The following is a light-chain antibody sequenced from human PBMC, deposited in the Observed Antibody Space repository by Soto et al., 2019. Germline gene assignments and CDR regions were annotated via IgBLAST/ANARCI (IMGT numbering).Light chain of an antibody. J-gene: IGKJ1*01. V-gene: IGKV3-20*01. Sequence: EIVLTQSPGTLSLSPGERATLSCRASQSVSSSYLAWYQQEPGQAPRLLIYGASSRPTGIPDRFSGSGSGTDFTLTISRLEPEDFAVYYCQQYGISPWTFGEGTKVEFK. CDR1: QSVSSSY. CDR2: GAS. CDR3: QQYGISPWT.